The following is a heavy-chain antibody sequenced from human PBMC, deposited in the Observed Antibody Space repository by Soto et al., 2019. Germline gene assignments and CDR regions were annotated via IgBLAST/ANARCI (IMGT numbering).Heavy chain of an antibody. CDR2: FIFSGST. Sequence: ETLSLTCTVSGGSISSSGYYWGWIRQPPGKGLEWIGDFIFSGSTNYNPSLKSRVTISVDTSKNQFSLKLSSVTAADTAVYYCARGEVFWSGYRRYYYYGMDVWGQGTTVTVSS. V-gene: IGHV4-39*07. D-gene: IGHD3-3*01. CDR3: ARGEVFWSGYRRYYYYGMDV. J-gene: IGHJ6*02. CDR1: GGSISSSGYY.